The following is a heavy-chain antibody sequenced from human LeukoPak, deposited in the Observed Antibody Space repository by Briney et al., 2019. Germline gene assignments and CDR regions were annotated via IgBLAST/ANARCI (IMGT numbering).Heavy chain of an antibody. D-gene: IGHD3-10*01. J-gene: IGHJ4*02. V-gene: IGHV4-34*01. CDR1: GGSFSGYY. CDR3: ARGGGYYGSGIYFDY. CDR2: INHSGST. Sequence: SETLSLTCAVYGGSFSGYYWSWIRQPPGKGLEWIGEINHSGSTSYNPSLKSRVTISVDTSKNQFSLKLSSVTAADTAVYYCARGGGYYGSGIYFDYWGQGTLVTVSS.